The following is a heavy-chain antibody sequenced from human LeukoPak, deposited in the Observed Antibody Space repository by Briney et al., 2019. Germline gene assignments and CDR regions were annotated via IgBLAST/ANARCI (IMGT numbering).Heavy chain of an antibody. D-gene: IGHD3-22*01. CDR3: ARADSSGYYVTNWFDP. Sequence: ASVKVSCKASGYTFTGYYMHWVRQAPGQGLEWMGWNNTNSGNPTYAQGFTGRFVFSLDTSVSTAYLQISSLKAEDTAVYYCARADSSGYYVTNWFDPWGQGTLVTVSS. V-gene: IGHV7-4-1*02. CDR1: GYTFTGYY. J-gene: IGHJ5*02. CDR2: NNTNSGNP.